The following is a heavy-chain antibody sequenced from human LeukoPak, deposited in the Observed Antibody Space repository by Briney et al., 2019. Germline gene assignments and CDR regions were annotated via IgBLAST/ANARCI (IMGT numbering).Heavy chain of an antibody. CDR1: GFTFSSYT. V-gene: IGHV3-23*01. Sequence: GGSLRLSCAASGFTFSSYTMNWVRQAPGKGLEWVSSITGSDGATNYADSVRGRFTISRDNSKNTLYLQMNSLRAEDTAVYYCAKDGDTARWDYWGQGTLVTVSS. CDR3: AKDGDTARWDY. J-gene: IGHJ4*02. CDR2: ITGSDGAT. D-gene: IGHD5-18*01.